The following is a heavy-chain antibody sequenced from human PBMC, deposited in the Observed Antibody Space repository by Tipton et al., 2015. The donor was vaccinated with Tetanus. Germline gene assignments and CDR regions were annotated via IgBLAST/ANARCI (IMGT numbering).Heavy chain of an antibody. CDR2: IYYSGST. CDR3: ASGGIAAAGTWFDP. D-gene: IGHD6-13*01. Sequence: TLSLTCTVSGGSISSGGYYWSWIRQHPGKGLEWIGYIYYSGSTYYNPSLKSRVTISVDTSKNQFSLKLSSVTAADTAVYYCASGGIAAAGTWFDPWGQGTLVTVSS. V-gene: IGHV4-31*03. J-gene: IGHJ5*02. CDR1: GGSISSGGYY.